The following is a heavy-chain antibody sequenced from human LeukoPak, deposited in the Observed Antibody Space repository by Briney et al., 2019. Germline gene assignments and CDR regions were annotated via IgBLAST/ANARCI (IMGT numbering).Heavy chain of an antibody. CDR3: ARVSYYGSGSYYLDY. CDR1: GFTFSSYG. CDR2: ISYDGSNK. Sequence: GGSLRLSCAASGFTFSSYGMHWVRQAPGKGLEWVAVISYDGSNKYYADSVKGRFTISRDNAKNSLYLQMNSLRAEDTAVYYCARVSYYGSGSYYLDYWGQGTLVTVSS. D-gene: IGHD3-10*01. V-gene: IGHV3-30*03. J-gene: IGHJ4*02.